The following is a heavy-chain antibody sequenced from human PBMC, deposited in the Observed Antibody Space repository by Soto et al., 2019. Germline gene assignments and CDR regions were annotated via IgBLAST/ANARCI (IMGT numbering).Heavy chain of an antibody. CDR3: ATESGSTYGYFDH. Sequence: SETLSLTCTVSGGSVTSDEDYWTWIRQSPGKGLEWIGYISNSGSTGYNPSLKTRLSMSVDRSKNQFTLRLTSVTAADTAVYFCATESGSTYGYFDHWGQGTQVTV. CDR1: GGSVTSDEDY. V-gene: IGHV4-30-4*01. J-gene: IGHJ4*02. D-gene: IGHD5-18*01. CDR2: ISNSGST.